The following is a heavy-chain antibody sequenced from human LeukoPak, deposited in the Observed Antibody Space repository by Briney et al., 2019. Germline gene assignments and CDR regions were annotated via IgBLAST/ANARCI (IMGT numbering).Heavy chain of an antibody. V-gene: IGHV4-59*11. J-gene: IGHJ4*02. CDR1: GGSINSLY. CDR3: AREDCRTSSCHFDS. Sequence: SETLSLTCTISGGSINSLYWNWIRQAPGKGLEWIGYISNSGNTKYHPSLQSRITISLDAPKSQLSLRLASVTAADTAVYFCAREDCRTSSCHFDSWGQGALVAVST. D-gene: IGHD2-2*01. CDR2: ISNSGNT.